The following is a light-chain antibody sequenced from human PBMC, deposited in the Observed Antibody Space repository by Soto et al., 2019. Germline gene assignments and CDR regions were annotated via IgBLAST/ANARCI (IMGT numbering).Light chain of an antibody. CDR1: QSITSW. CDR2: KAS. Sequence: DIQMTQSPSTLSASLGDRVTISCRASQSITSWLAWYQQKPGKAPKLLIYKASSLGSGVPSRFSGSGSGTEFTLTISSLQPEDFASYHCQQYYSYPWTFGQGTKVEIK. CDR3: QQYYSYPWT. J-gene: IGKJ1*01. V-gene: IGKV1-5*03.